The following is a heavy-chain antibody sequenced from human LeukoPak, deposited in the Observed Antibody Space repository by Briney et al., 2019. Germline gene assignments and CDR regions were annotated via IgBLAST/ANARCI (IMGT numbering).Heavy chain of an antibody. CDR3: AKGRIPAAGTAIDF. CDR1: GFSFDDYA. J-gene: IGHJ4*02. V-gene: IGHV3-9*01. D-gene: IGHD6-25*01. CDR2: ISWNSGAL. Sequence: PGRSLRLSCVASGFSFDDYAMHWVRQAPGKGLEGVSGISWNSGALGYADSVKGRFTISRDNAKNSLYLHMHSLRLEDTALYHCAKGRIPAAGTAIDFWGQGTLVTVSS.